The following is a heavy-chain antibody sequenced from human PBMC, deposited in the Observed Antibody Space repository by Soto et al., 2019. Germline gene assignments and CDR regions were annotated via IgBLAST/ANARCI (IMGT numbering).Heavy chain of an antibody. V-gene: IGHV1-18*01. J-gene: IGHJ6*03. D-gene: IGHD1-7*01. CDR3: ARTLELRGYYYYYYMDV. Sequence: ASVKVSCKASGYTFTSYGISWVRQAPGQGLEWMGWISAYNGNTNYAQKLQGRVTMTTDTSTSTAYMELRSLRSDDTAVYYCARTLELRGYYYYYYMDVWGKGTTVPVSS. CDR2: ISAYNGNT. CDR1: GYTFTSYG.